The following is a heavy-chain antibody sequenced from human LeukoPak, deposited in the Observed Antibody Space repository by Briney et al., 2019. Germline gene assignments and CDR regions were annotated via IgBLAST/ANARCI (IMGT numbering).Heavy chain of an antibody. CDR2: ISTSSSYI. D-gene: IGHD4-23*01. CDR1: GFTFSSYT. V-gene: IGHV3-21*01. J-gene: IGHJ6*03. CDR3: ARVGVRHYYMDV. Sequence: GGSLRLSCAASGFTFSSYTMNWVRQAPGKGLEWVSFISTSSSYIYYADSVKGRFTISRDNAKNSLYLQMNSLRAEDTAVYYCARVGVRHYYMDVWGKGTTVTVSS.